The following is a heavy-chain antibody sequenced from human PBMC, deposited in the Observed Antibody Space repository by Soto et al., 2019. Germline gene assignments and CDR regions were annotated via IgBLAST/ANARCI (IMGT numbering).Heavy chain of an antibody. CDR1: GYSVSSSDCY. D-gene: IGHD2-15*01. J-gene: IGHJ6*02. Sequence: SETLSLTCSVSGYSVSSSDCYWAWIRQPPGKGLEWIGSMLYSGLTYYNPSLKSRVTLSVDTSKNQFSVRLNSVTASDTAVYYCAPLTVSLSGPYGIHVWGQGTTVTVSS. V-gene: IGHV4-39*01. CDR3: APLTVSLSGPYGIHV. CDR2: MLYSGLT.